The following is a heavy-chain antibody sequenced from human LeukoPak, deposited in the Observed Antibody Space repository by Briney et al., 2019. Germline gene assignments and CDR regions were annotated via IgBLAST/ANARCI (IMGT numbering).Heavy chain of an antibody. CDR1: GGSISSSSYY. V-gene: IGHV4-39*01. J-gene: IGHJ4*02. Sequence: SETLSLTCTVSGGSISSSSYYWGWVRQPPGKGLEWIGSISYSGSTYYNPSLKSRVTISVDTSKNQFSLKLTSVTAADTAVYYCARGYCTNGVCSSDYFDYWGQGTLVTVSS. CDR3: ARGYCTNGVCSSDYFDY. CDR2: ISYSGST. D-gene: IGHD2-8*01.